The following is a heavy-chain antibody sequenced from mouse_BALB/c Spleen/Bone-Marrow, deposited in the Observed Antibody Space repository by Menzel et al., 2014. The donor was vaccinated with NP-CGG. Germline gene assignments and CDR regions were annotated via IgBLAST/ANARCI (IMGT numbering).Heavy chain of an antibody. CDR1: GYSFTGYT. J-gene: IGHJ2*01. Sequence: EVQGVESGPELVKPGASMKISCKASGYSFTGYTMNWVKQSHGKNLEWIGLINPFNGGSIYNQKFKGKATLTIHKSSSTAYMELLSLTSEDSAVYYCARRDYGSSPFDYWGQGTTLTVSS. CDR3: ARRDYGSSPFDY. V-gene: IGHV1-18*01. D-gene: IGHD1-1*01. CDR2: INPFNGGS.